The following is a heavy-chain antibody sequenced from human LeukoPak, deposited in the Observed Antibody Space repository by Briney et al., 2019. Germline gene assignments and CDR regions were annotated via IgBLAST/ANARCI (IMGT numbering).Heavy chain of an antibody. D-gene: IGHD3-10*01. CDR1: GFTFSSNS. J-gene: IGHJ4*02. Sequence: GESLRLSCAASGFTFSSNSMNWVRQAPGKGLEWVSFLSAGGSTMYYADSVKGRFTVSRDNAKNSLSLQMSSLRDEDTAVYYCARGYGMVASGTYSFDSWGQGTLVTVSS. CDR3: ARGYGMVASGTYSFDS. V-gene: IGHV3-48*02. CDR2: LSAGGSTM.